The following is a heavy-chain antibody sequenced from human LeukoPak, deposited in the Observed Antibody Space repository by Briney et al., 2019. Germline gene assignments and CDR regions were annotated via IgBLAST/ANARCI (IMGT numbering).Heavy chain of an antibody. J-gene: IGHJ4*02. D-gene: IGHD3-10*01. V-gene: IGHV3-23*01. CDR1: GFTFSSYA. CDR2: ISGSGGST. Sequence: QPGGSLRLSCAASGFTFSSYAMSWVRQAPGKGLEWVSAISGSGGSTYYADSVKSRFTISRDNSKNTLYLQMNRLRAEDTAVYYCAKDQGQYGSTLHYFDYWGQGTLVTVSS. CDR3: AKDQGQYGSTLHYFDY.